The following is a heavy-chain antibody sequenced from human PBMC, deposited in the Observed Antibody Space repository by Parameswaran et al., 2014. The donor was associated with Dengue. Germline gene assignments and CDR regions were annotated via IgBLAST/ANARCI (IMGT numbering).Heavy chain of an antibody. CDR2: IYYSGST. CDR3: ASIAAAPYSQYMGVY. V-gene: IGHV4-39*07. J-gene: IGHJ4*02. D-gene: IGHD6-13*01. Sequence: WIRQPPGKGLEWIGSIYYSGSTYYNPSLKSRVTISVDTSKNQLSLKLSSVTAADTAVYYCASIAAAPYSQYMGVYWGQGTLVTVSS.